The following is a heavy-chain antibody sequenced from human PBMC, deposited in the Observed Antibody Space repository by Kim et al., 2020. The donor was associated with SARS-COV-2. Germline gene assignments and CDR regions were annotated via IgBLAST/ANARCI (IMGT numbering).Heavy chain of an antibody. J-gene: IGHJ5*02. V-gene: IGHV4-4*01. CDR2: T. Sequence: TSYNPTRQSRVTMSLDKSKTQFSLRLSAVTAADTAVYSCARVDARSLIFHLWGQGTLVTVSS. D-gene: IGHD3-16*02. CDR3: ARVDARSLIFHL.